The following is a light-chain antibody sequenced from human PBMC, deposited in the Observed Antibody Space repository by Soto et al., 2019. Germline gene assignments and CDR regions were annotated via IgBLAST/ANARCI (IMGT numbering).Light chain of an antibody. CDR1: QSISSY. Sequence: DIQMTQSPSSLSASVGHRVTITCRASQSISSYLNWYQQKPGKAPKLLIYAASILQSGVPSRFSGSGSGTDFTLIISSLQPEDFATYYCQQSYSIPLTFGQGTKVDIK. CDR2: AAS. CDR3: QQSYSIPLT. J-gene: IGKJ1*01. V-gene: IGKV1-39*01.